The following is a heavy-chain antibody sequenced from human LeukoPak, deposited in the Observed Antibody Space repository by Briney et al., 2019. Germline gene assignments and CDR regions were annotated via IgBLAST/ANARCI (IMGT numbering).Heavy chain of an antibody. J-gene: IGHJ4*02. CDR3: AKGGLLFELLPSYYFDY. V-gene: IGHV3-23*01. CDR1: GFTFSSFA. Sequence: GGSMRLSCAASGFTFSSFAMSWVRPAPGKGLEWVSAISGASGITYYASSVKGRFTISRDNSKITLYLQMNSLRAEDTAVYYCAKGGLLFELLPSYYFDYWGQGTLVTVSS. D-gene: IGHD2-15*01. CDR2: ISGASGIT.